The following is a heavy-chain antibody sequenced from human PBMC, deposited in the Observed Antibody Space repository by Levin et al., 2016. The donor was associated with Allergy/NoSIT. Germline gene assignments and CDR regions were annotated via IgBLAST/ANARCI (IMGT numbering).Heavy chain of an antibody. D-gene: IGHD2-2*01. V-gene: IGHV1-18*01. Sequence: WVRQAPGQGLEWMGWISAYNGNTNYAQKLQGRVTMTTDTSTSTAYMELRSLRSDDTAVYYCARDGEDIVVVPAASGYMDVWGKGTTVTVSS. J-gene: IGHJ6*03. CDR2: ISAYNGNT. CDR3: ARDGEDIVVVPAASGYMDV.